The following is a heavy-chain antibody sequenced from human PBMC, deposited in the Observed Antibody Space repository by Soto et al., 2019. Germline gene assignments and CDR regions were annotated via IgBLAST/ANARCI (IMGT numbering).Heavy chain of an antibody. Sequence: DVQLVESGGGLVQPGGSLRLSCAASGFTFSSYWMHWVRQAPGKGLVWVSRIDSDGSSTTYADSVKGRFTISRDNAKNTLYLQMNSLRAEDTAVYYCARYSRSSAGYYFGMDVWGQGTTVTVSS. J-gene: IGHJ6*02. CDR2: IDSDGSST. CDR3: ARYSRSSAGYYFGMDV. D-gene: IGHD6-6*01. CDR1: GFTFSSYW. V-gene: IGHV3-74*01.